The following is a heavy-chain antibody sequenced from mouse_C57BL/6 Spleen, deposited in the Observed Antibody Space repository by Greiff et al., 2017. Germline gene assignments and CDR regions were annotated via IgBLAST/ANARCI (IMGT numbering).Heavy chain of an antibody. CDR2: IYPGDGDT. Sequence: LVESGPELVKPGASVKISCKASGYAFSSSWMNWVKQRPGKGLEWIGRIYPGDGDTNYNGKFKGKATLTADKSSSSAYMQLSSLTSEDSAVYFCAIGIPLYWYFDVWGTGTTVTVSS. V-gene: IGHV1-82*01. CDR1: GYAFSSSW. CDR3: AIGIPLYWYFDV. J-gene: IGHJ1*03. D-gene: IGHD5-2*01.